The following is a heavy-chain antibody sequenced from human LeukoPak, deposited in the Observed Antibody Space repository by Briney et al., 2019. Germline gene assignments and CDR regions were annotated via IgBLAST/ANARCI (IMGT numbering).Heavy chain of an antibody. Sequence: GGSLRLSCAASGFSFTSYAMHWVRQAPGKGLEYVSEISDNGGTTYYANSVKGRFTISRDNSKNTLYLQMGSLRPEDMAVYYCAGRPGTSQFDYWGQGTLVTVSS. J-gene: IGHJ4*02. CDR3: AGRPGTSQFDY. CDR2: ISDNGGTT. D-gene: IGHD1-1*01. CDR1: GFSFTSYA. V-gene: IGHV3-64*01.